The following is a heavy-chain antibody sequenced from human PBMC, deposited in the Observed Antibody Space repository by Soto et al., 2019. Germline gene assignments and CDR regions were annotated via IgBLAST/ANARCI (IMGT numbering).Heavy chain of an antibody. J-gene: IGHJ4*02. CDR2: IYYSGST. CDR1: GGSVSSNSYS. V-gene: IGHV4-61*01. CDR3: ARDTLSSSGPHFDY. D-gene: IGHD6-19*01. Sequence: SETLSLTCTVSGGSVSSNSYSWGWIRQPPGKGLEWIGYIYYSGSTNYNPSLKSRVTISVDTSKNQFSLKLSSVTAADTAVYYCARDTLSSSGPHFDYWGQGTLVTVSS.